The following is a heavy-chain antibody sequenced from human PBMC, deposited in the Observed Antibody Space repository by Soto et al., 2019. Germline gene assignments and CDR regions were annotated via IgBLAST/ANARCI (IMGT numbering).Heavy chain of an antibody. D-gene: IGHD5-12*01. Sequence: SPTLSLTCAVSGDSVSSNSDTWNWIRQSPSRGLEWLGRTYYRSKWYNEYAVSVKSRVTIHPDTSRSQFSLQLSSVTPEDTAVYYCARGEDGSIDYWGQGTLVTVSS. V-gene: IGHV6-1*01. J-gene: IGHJ4*02. CDR2: TYYRSKWYN. CDR3: ARGEDGSIDY. CDR1: GDSVSSNSDT.